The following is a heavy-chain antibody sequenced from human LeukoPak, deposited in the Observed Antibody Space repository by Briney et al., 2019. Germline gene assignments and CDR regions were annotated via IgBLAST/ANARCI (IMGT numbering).Heavy chain of an antibody. CDR2: FDPEDGET. Sequence: ASVNVSCKVSGYTLTELSMHWVRQAPGKGLEWVGGFDPEDGETIYAQKFQGRVTMTEDTSTDTAYMELSSLRSEDTAVYYCATESYSGSYLYAFDIWGQGTMVTVSS. V-gene: IGHV1-24*01. CDR1: GYTLTELS. CDR3: ATESYSGSYLYAFDI. D-gene: IGHD1-26*01. J-gene: IGHJ3*02.